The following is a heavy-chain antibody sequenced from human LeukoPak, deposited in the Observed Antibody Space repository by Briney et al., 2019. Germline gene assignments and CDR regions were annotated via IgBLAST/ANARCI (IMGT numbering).Heavy chain of an antibody. Sequence: PGGSLRLSCAASGFTFSGCAMHWVRQAPGKGLEWVAVISYDGSNKYYADSVKGRFTISRDNSKNTLYLQMNSLRAEDTAVYYCAKDGFPHSSTWYGRFDPWGQGTLVTVSS. CDR1: GFTFSGCA. CDR3: AKDGFPHSSTWYGRFDP. V-gene: IGHV3-30*18. D-gene: IGHD6-13*01. CDR2: ISYDGSNK. J-gene: IGHJ5*02.